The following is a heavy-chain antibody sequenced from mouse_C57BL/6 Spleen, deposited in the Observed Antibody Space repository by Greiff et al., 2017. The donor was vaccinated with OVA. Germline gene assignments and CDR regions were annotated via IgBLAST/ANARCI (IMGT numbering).Heavy chain of an antibody. CDR2: ISSGGDYI. Sequence: EVKLMESGEGLVKPGGSLKLSCAASGFTFSSYAMSWVRQTPEKRLEWVAYISSGGDYIYYADTVKGRFTISRDNARNTLYLQMSSLKSEDTAMYYCTRGNYPYYYAMDYWGQGTSVTVSS. D-gene: IGHD2-1*01. CDR3: TRGNYPYYYAMDY. V-gene: IGHV5-9-1*02. CDR1: GFTFSSYA. J-gene: IGHJ4*01.